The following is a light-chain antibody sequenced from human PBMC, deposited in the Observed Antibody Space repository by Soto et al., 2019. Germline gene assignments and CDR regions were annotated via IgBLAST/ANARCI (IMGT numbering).Light chain of an antibody. CDR2: EVS. CDR3: SSYTSSSTPV. J-gene: IGLJ1*01. CDR1: SSDVGGYNY. Sequence: QSVLTQPASASGSPGQSITISCTGTSSDVGGYNYVSWYQQHPGKAPKLMIYEVSNRPSGVSNRFSGSKSGNTASLTISGLQAEDEADYYCSSYTSSSTPVFGTGTKVTVL. V-gene: IGLV2-14*01.